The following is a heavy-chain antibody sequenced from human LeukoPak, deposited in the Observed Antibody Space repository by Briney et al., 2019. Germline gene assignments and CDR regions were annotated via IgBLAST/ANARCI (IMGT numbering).Heavy chain of an antibody. Sequence: SETLSLTCDVSGGSTSRHYWSWIRLPAGKGLEWIGRVHTSGSPDYSPSLKSRVTMSVDTSKNQVSLRLSSMPAADTAVYFCARVSYNAGSFISGGWFDPWGQGIRVTVSS. CDR3: ARVSYNAGSFISGGWFDP. D-gene: IGHD3-10*01. J-gene: IGHJ5*02. CDR2: VHTSGSP. V-gene: IGHV4-4*07. CDR1: GGSTSRHY.